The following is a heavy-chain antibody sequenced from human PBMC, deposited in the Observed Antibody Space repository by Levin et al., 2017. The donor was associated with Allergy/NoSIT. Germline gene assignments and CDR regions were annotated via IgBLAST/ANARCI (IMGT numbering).Heavy chain of an antibody. CDR1: GFTFSSYA. V-gene: IGHV3-30*04. CDR3: ARERGPYYGSLNAGYYGMDV. CDR2: ISYDGSNK. Sequence: SCAASGFTFSSYAMHWVRQAPGKGLEWVAVISYDGSNKYYADSVKGRFTISRDNSKNTLYLQMNSLRAEDTAVYYCARERGPYYGSLNAGYYGMDVWGQGTTVTVSS. J-gene: IGHJ6*02. D-gene: IGHD3-10*01.